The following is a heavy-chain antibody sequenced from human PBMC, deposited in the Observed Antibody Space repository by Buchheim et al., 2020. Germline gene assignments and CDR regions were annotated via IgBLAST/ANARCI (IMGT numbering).Heavy chain of an antibody. J-gene: IGHJ4*02. Sequence: EVQLLDSGGGLVQPGESLRLSCVASGFTFSNYAMGWVRQAPGKGLEWVASISGRGDAAFYADSARGQFTISRANSKTTFYLQMNSLKAEDSAVYYCAKDLVGDIGDYFDYWGQGTL. CDR1: GFTFSNYA. CDR3: AKDLVGDIGDYFDY. D-gene: IGHD2-21*02. V-gene: IGHV3-23*01. CDR2: ISGRGDAA.